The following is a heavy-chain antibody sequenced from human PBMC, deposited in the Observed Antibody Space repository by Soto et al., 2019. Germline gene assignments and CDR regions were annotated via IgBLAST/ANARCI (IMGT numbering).Heavy chain of an antibody. D-gene: IGHD3-22*01. CDR3: AKGGTMIGAYGMDV. Sequence: GGSLRLSCAASGFTFSSYGMHWVRQAPGKGLEWVAVISYDGSNKYYADSVKGRFTISRDNSKNTLYLQMNSLRAEDTAVYYCAKGGTMIGAYGMDVWGQGTTVTVSS. V-gene: IGHV3-30*18. CDR2: ISYDGSNK. CDR1: GFTFSSYG. J-gene: IGHJ6*02.